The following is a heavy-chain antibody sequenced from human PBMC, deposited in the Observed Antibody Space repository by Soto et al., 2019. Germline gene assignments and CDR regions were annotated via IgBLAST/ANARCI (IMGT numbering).Heavy chain of an antibody. V-gene: IGHV4-34*01. CDR2: INHSGST. Sequence: QVQLQQWGAGLLKPSETLSLTCAVYGGSFSGYYWSWIRQPPGKGLEWIGEINHSGSTNYNPSLKSRVTISVDTSXXXXXLKXXXXXAXXXXXXXXXXVAAAGTGDYWGQGTLVTVSS. D-gene: IGHD6-13*01. CDR1: GGSFSGYY. CDR3: XXVAAAGTGDY. J-gene: IGHJ4*02.